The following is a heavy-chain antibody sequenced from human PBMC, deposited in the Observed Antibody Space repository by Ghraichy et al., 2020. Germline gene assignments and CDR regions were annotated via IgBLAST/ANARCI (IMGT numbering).Heavy chain of an antibody. CDR2: ISGSGGST. V-gene: IGHV3-23*01. Sequence: GGSLRLSCAASGFTFSSYAMSWVRQAPGKGLEWVSAISGSGGSTYYADSVKGRFTISRDNSKNTLYLQMNSLRAEDTAVYYCAKESCSSTSCYVGDSGMDVWGQGTTVTVSS. J-gene: IGHJ6*02. D-gene: IGHD2-2*01. CDR3: AKESCSSTSCYVGDSGMDV. CDR1: GFTFSSYA.